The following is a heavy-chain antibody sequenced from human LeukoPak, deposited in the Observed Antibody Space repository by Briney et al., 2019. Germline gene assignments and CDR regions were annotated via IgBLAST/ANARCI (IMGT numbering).Heavy chain of an antibody. CDR2: INPNSGGT. Sequence: GASVKVSCKASGYTFTGYYMHWVRQAPGQGLEWMGWINPNSGGTNYAQKFQGGVTMTRDTSISTAYMELSRLRSGDTAVYYCAREPTSSFVPAVDYWGQGTLVTVSS. CDR3: AREPTSSFVPAVDY. V-gene: IGHV1-2*02. J-gene: IGHJ4*02. CDR1: GYTFTGYY. D-gene: IGHD3-16*01.